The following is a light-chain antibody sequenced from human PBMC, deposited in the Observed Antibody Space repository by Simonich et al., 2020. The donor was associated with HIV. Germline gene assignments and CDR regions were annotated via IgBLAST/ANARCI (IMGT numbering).Light chain of an antibody. CDR2: WAS. CDR1: QSVLYSSNNKNY. Sequence: DIVMTQSPDSLAVSLGERATINCKSSQSVLYSSNNKNYLAWYQQKPGQPPKLLFYWASTRESGVPDRFSGSGSGTDFILTISSLQAEDVAVYYCQQYHSSPCTFGPGTKVDIK. J-gene: IGKJ3*01. V-gene: IGKV4-1*01. CDR3: QQYHSSPCT.